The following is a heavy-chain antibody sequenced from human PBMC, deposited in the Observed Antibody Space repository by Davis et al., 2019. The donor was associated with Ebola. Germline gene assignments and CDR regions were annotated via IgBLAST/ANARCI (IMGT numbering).Heavy chain of an antibody. CDR1: GDSVFGKNGA. D-gene: IGHD1-20*01. V-gene: IGHV6-1*01. J-gene: IGHJ5*02. CDR3: ARYTWNDRRFDP. CDR2: TYYNSKWYN. Sequence: HSQTLSLTCAISGDSVFGKNGAWNWIRQSPSRGLEWLGRTYYNSKWYNDYAVSVKSRITINPDTSKNQFSLQLNSVTPEDTAVYYCARYTWNDRRFDPWGQGTLVTVSS.